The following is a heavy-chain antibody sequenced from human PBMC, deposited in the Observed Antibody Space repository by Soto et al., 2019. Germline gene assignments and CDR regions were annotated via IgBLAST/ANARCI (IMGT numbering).Heavy chain of an antibody. J-gene: IGHJ6*03. CDR3: ARGYYDFWSGYRYYYYMDV. CDR1: GGYISSYY. V-gene: IGHV4-59*01. CDR2: IYYSGST. Sequence: SETLSLTCTVSGGYISSYYWSCIRQPPGKGLEWIGYIYYSGSTNYNPSLKSRVTISVDTSKNQFSLKLSSVTAADTAVYYCARGYYDFWSGYRYYYYMDVWGKGTTVTVSS. D-gene: IGHD3-3*01.